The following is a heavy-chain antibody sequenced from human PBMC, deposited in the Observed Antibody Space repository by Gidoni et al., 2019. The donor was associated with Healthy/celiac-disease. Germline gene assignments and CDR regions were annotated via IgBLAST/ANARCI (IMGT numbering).Heavy chain of an antibody. CDR3: ARDYIGRTSSYQMDV. CDR2: INPSGGST. D-gene: IGHD6-6*01. J-gene: IGHJ6*04. Sequence: QVQLVQSGAEVKKPGASVKVSCKASGYTFTSYYMHWVRQAPGQGLEWMGIINPSGGSTSYAQKFQGRVTMTRDTSTSTVYMELSSLRSEDTAVYYCARDYIGRTSSYQMDVWGKGTTVTVSS. CDR1: GYTFTSYY. V-gene: IGHV1-46*01.